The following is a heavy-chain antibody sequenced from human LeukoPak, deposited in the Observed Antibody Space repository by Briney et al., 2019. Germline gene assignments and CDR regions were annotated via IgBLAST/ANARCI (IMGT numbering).Heavy chain of an antibody. CDR2: MYYSGST. J-gene: IGHJ4*02. D-gene: IGHD6-19*01. CDR3: ARQKVAGRSFDY. CDR1: GYSISSGYY. Sequence: SETLSLTCTVSGYSISSGYYWGWIRRPPGKGLEWIASMYYSGSTYYNSSLKSRVTISVDTSKNHFSLKLSSVTAADTAVYYCARQKVAGRSFDYWGQGTLVTVSS. V-gene: IGHV4-38-2*02.